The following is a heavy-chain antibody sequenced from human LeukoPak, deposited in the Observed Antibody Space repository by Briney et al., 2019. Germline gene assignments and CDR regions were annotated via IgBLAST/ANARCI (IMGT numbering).Heavy chain of an antibody. Sequence: PGGSLRLSCAASGFTFSTYAMHWVRQAPGKGLEWVAVISNDGSNKYYADSVKGRFTISRDNSKNTLYLQMNSLRAGDTAVYYCARGRSAHYFDYWGQGTLVTVSS. CDR3: ARGRSAHYFDY. V-gene: IGHV3-30-3*01. CDR1: GFTFSTYA. J-gene: IGHJ4*02. CDR2: ISNDGSNK.